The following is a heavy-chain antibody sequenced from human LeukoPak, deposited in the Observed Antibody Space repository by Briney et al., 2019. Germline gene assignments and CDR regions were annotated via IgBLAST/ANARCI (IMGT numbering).Heavy chain of an antibody. CDR2: IGTGGET. CDR1: GFTFSSHD. V-gene: IGHV3-13*04. CDR3: ARRGSAAAGYYYFDL. Sequence: GGSLRLSCAASGFTFSSHDMHWVRQGTGKGLEWVSAIGTGGETYYTGSVKGRFTISRENAKNSLYLQMNSLRAGDTAVYYCARRGSAAAGYYYFDLWGRGTLVTVLS. D-gene: IGHD6-13*01. J-gene: IGHJ2*01.